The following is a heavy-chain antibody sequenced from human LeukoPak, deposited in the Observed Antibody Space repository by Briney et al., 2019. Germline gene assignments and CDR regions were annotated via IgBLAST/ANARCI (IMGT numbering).Heavy chain of an antibody. J-gene: IGHJ3*02. CDR3: ARVLIVVVTEEYDAFDI. CDR1: GYSISSSNY. V-gene: IGHV4-38-2*01. D-gene: IGHD2-21*02. Sequence: SETLSLTCAVSGYSISSSNYWGWIRQPPGKGLEWIGNIHRIGNTYYNPSLKNRVTISLDTSKNQFSLKLSSVTAADTAVYYCARVLIVVVTEEYDAFDIWGQGTMVTVSS. CDR2: IHRIGNT.